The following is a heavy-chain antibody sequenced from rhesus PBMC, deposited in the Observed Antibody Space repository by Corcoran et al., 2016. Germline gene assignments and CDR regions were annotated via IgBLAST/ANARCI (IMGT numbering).Heavy chain of an antibody. CDR3: ANGLGGPGRSV. Sequence: EVQLVESGGGLVQPGGSLRLSCAASGFTFSSDGMSWVRQAPGKGREGGSYISKGGGSTYYADTGKGRFTMSRENSKNTLSLQMNSLRAEDTAVYYCANGLGGPGRSVWGPGVLVTVSS. CDR1: GFTFSSDG. V-gene: IGHV3S5*01. J-gene: IGHJ5-1*01. D-gene: IGHD6-37*01. CDR2: ISKGGGST.